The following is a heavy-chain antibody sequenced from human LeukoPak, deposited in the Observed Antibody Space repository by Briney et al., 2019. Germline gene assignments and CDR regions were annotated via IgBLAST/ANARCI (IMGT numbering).Heavy chain of an antibody. Sequence: ASVKVSCKASGHTFTSYGISWVRQAPGQGLEWMGWISAYNGNTNYAQKLQGRVTMTTDTSTSTAYMELRSLRSDDTAVYYRARVSPKDFIVVVPAAMIFWFDPWGQGTLVTVSS. CDR3: ARVSPKDFIVVVPAAMIFWFDP. CDR2: ISAYNGNT. D-gene: IGHD2-2*01. V-gene: IGHV1-18*01. CDR1: GHTFTSYG. J-gene: IGHJ5*02.